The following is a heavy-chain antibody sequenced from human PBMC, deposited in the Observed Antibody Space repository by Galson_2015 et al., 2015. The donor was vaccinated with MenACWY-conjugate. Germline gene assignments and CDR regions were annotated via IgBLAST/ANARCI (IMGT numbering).Heavy chain of an antibody. V-gene: IGHV3-7*03. CDR2: IRKDGSEE. D-gene: IGHD5/OR15-5a*01. CDR1: GFTFSSYW. Sequence: SLRLSCAASGFTFSSYWMAWVRQAPGKGLEWVGNIRKDGSEENYLDSVKGRFIISRDNAKNLLYLQMNTVRAEDTAVYYCVRDATYRDDSVFYDAYDVWGKGTMGTVSS. J-gene: IGHJ3*01. CDR3: VRDATYRDDSVFYDAYDV.